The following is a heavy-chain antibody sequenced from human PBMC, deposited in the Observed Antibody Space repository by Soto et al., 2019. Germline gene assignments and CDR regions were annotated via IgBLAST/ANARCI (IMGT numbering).Heavy chain of an antibody. V-gene: IGHV1-18*04. CDR1: GYTFTSYG. CDR2: ISAYNGNT. D-gene: IGHD6-13*01. Sequence: ASVKVSCKASGYTFTSYGVSSGRQAPAQGLEWMGWISAYNGNTNYAQKLQGRVTMTTDTSTSTAYMELRSLRSDDTAVYYCARFRIAAAVSWFDPWGQGTLVTVSS. CDR3: ARFRIAAAVSWFDP. J-gene: IGHJ5*02.